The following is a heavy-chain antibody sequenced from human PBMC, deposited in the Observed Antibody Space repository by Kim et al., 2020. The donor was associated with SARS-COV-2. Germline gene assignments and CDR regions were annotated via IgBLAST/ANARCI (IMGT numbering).Heavy chain of an antibody. CDR1: GGTFSSYA. CDR3: ARGQRGLLWFGELLSPGMDV. D-gene: IGHD3-10*01. Sequence: SVKVSCKASGGTFSSYAISWVRQAPGQGLEWMGGIIPIFGTANYAQKFQGRVTITADESTSTAYMELSSLRSEDTAVYYCARGQRGLLWFGELLSPGMDVWGQGTTVTVSS. J-gene: IGHJ6*02. V-gene: IGHV1-69*13. CDR2: IIPIFGTA.